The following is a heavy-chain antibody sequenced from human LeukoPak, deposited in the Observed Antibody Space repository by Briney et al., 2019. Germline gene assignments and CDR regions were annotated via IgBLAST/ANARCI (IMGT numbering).Heavy chain of an antibody. CDR2: IYHSGST. CDR3: ARPLSYGSWFDP. CDR1: GYSISCGYY. V-gene: IGHV4-38-2*01. D-gene: IGHD4-17*01. J-gene: IGHJ5*02. Sequence: PSETLSLTCAVSGYSISCGYYWGWIRQPPGKGLEWIANIYHSGSTYYNPSLKSRITISVGTSKNQFSLKLSSVTAADTAVYYCARPLSYGSWFDPWGQGTLVTVSS.